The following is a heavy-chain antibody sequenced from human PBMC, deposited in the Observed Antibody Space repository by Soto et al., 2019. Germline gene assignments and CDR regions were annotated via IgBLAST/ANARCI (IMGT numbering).Heavy chain of an antibody. V-gene: IGHV3-23*01. CDR3: AKAQRGPAAMRRWDYYGMGV. CDR2: ISGSGGST. Sequence: PGGSLRLSCAASGFTFSSYAMSWVRQAPGKGLEWVSAISGSGGSTYYADSVKGRFTISRDNSKNTLYLQMNSLRAEDTAVYYCAKAQRGPAAMRRWDYYGMGVWGQGTTVTVSS. J-gene: IGHJ6*02. D-gene: IGHD2-2*01. CDR1: GFTFSSYA.